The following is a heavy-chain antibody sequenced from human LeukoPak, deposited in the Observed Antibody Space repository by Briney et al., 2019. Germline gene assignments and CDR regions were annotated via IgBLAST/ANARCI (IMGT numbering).Heavy chain of an antibody. CDR3: AREGVGGAYAMDV. CDR2: VNPNGGGT. V-gene: IGHV1-2*02. CDR1: GYTFAAYY. Sequence: GASVKVSCRTSGYTFAAYYIHWVRQAPGQGREGMGWVNPNGGGTNYSQKFKERLTMTRDTSSSTAYMELSSLEYDDTAVYFCAREGVGGAYAMDVWGQGTTVTVSS. D-gene: IGHD2-21*01. J-gene: IGHJ6*02.